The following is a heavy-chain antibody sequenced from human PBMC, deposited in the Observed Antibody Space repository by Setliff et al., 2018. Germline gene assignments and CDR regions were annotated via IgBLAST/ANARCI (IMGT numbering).Heavy chain of an antibody. Sequence: PGGSLRLSCRASGITFKNAWMTWVRQAPGKGLEWVSKTHIDGITVYSDSVKGRSIIYRDNARNSLHLQMNSLRAEDTAIYFCARRLPYYGMDVWGQGTTVTVSS. J-gene: IGHJ6*02. CDR3: ARRLPYYGMDV. V-gene: IGHV3-48*04. CDR2: THIDGITV. CDR1: GITFKNAW. D-gene: IGHD2-15*01.